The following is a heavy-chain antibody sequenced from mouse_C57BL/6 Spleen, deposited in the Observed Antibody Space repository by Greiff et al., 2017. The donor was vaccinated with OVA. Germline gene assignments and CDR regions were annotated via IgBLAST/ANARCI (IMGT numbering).Heavy chain of an antibody. CDR2: INPSNGGT. J-gene: IGHJ4*01. Sequence: VQLQQPGPELVKPGASVKLSCKASGYTFTSYWMHWVKQRPGQGLEWIGNINPSNGGTNYNEKFKSKATLTVDKSSSTAYMQLSSLTSEDAAVYYCASTLLENAMDYWGQGTSVTVSS. CDR3: ASTLLENAMDY. CDR1: GYTFTSYW. V-gene: IGHV1-53*01.